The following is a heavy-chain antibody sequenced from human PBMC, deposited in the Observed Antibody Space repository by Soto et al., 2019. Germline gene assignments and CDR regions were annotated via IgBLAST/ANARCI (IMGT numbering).Heavy chain of an antibody. CDR2: ISGSGGST. D-gene: IGHD2-2*01. CDR1: GFTFSSYA. J-gene: IGHJ6*02. CDR3: AKRGRIVVVPAAKRGWALEDGMDV. Sequence: GGSLRLSCAASGFTFSSYAMSWVRQAPGKGLEWVSAISGSGGSTYYADSVKGRFTISRDNSKNTLYLQMNSLRAEDTAVYYCAKRGRIVVVPAAKRGWALEDGMDVWGQGTAVTVAS. V-gene: IGHV3-23*01.